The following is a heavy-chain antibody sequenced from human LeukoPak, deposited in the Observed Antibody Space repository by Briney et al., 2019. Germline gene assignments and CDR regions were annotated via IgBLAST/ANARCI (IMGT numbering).Heavy chain of an antibody. V-gene: IGHV3-74*03. Sequence: PGGSLRLSCAASGFTFSIYWMHWVRQVPGKGLVWVSRIKSDGSSIMYADSVRGRFTISRDNAMNTLYLQMNSLRAEDTAVYYCTRHNYDRSGYGAFDIWGQGTMVTVSS. CDR1: GFTFSIYW. D-gene: IGHD3-22*01. CDR3: TRHNYDRSGYGAFDI. J-gene: IGHJ3*02. CDR2: IKSDGSSI.